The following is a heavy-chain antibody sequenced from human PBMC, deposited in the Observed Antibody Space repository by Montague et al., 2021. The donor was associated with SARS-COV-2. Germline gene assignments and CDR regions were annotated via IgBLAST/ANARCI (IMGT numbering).Heavy chain of an antibody. J-gene: IGHJ4*02. D-gene: IGHD3-22*01. CDR2: IYYSGST. CDR3: ARGWFSPMLVVVIRGPFDY. Sequence: SETLSLTCTVSGGSISSSSYYWGLIRQPPGKGLEWIGTIYYSGSTYYNPSLKSRVTISVDTSKNQFSLKLSSVTAADTAVYYCARGWFSPMLVVVIRGPFDYWGQGALVTVSS. CDR1: GGSISSSSYY. V-gene: IGHV4-39*07.